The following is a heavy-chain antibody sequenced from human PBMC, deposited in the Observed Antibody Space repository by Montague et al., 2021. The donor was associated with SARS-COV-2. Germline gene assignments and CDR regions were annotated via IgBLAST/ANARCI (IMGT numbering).Heavy chain of an antibody. V-gene: IGHV4-59*01. CDR2: IYYTGTT. CDR1: GDSITTYY. CDR3: AREQPTCFIADVVDYFDY. J-gene: IGHJ4*02. Sequence: SETLSLTCSVSGDSITTYYWSWIRQSPGRGLEWIGHIYYTGTTKYNPSLKSRVTISVDTSRRQFSLKLKSVTAADTAVYYCAREQPTCFIADVVDYFDYWGQGVLVTVSS. D-gene: IGHD2-15*01.